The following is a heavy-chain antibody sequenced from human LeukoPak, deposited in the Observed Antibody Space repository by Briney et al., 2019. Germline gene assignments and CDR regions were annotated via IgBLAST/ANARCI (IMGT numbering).Heavy chain of an antibody. CDR2: ISYDGSNK. D-gene: IGHD2-2*01. CDR3: ARDWLDIVVVPAAGEY. CDR1: GFTFSSYA. V-gene: IGHV3-30-3*01. Sequence: QPGRSLRLSCAASGFTFSSYAMHWVRQAPGKGLEWVAVISYDGSNKYYADSVKGRFTISRDNSKNTLYLQMNSLRAEYTAVYYCARDWLDIVVVPAAGEYWGQGTLVTVSS. J-gene: IGHJ4*02.